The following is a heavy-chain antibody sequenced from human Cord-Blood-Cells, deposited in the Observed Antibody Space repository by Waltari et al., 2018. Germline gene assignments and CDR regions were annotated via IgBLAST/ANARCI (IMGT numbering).Heavy chain of an antibody. J-gene: IGHJ4*02. Sequence: QVQLQQWGAGLLTPSETLSRTCAVYGGSVSGYYWSWFRQPPGKGLEWIGEINHSGSTNYNPSLKSRVTISVDTSKNQFSLKLSSVTAADTAVYYWARGGSSSWYFDYWGQGTLVTFSS. CDR1: GGSVSGYY. CDR2: INHSGST. D-gene: IGHD6-13*01. CDR3: ARGGSSSWYFDY. V-gene: IGHV4-34*01.